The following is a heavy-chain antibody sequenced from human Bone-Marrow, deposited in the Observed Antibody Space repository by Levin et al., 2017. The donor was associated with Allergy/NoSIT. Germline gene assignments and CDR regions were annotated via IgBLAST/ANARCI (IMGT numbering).Heavy chain of an antibody. CDR2: ISASGGDT. CDR3: AKDWRFDY. Sequence: ASVKVSCAASGFTFGSNAMSWVRQAPGKGLEWVSSISASGGDTYYADSVKGRFTISRDNSKNTLYLQTNSLRAEDTAVYYCAKDWRFDYWGQGTLVTVSS. CDR1: GFTFGSNA. J-gene: IGHJ4*02. V-gene: IGHV3-23*01. D-gene: IGHD3-3*01.